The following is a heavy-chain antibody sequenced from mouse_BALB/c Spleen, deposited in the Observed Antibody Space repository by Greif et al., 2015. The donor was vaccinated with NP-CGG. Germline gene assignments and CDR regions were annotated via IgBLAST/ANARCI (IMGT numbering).Heavy chain of an antibody. CDR1: GYTFTSYW. V-gene: IGHV1-69*02. D-gene: IGHD1-3*01. CDR3: ARKDNRGYAMDY. Sequence: QVQLQQSGAELVKPGASVKLSCKASGYTFTSYWMHWVKQRPGQGLEWIGEIDPSDSYTNYNQKFKGKATLTVDKSSSTADMQLSSLTSEDSAVYYCARKDNRGYAMDYWGQGSSVTVSS. CDR2: IDPSDSYT. J-gene: IGHJ4*01.